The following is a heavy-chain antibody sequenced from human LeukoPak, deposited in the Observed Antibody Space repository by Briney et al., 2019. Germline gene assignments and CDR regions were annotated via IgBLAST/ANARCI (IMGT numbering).Heavy chain of an antibody. J-gene: IGHJ4*02. CDR2: IRKRANSYTT. D-gene: IGHD1-26*01. CDR3: AELGDTL. Sequence: GGSLRLSCAASGFTFSDHYMDWVRQAPGKRLEWVGHIRKRANSYTTFYAASVKGRFTISRDDSKNSLYLQMNSLQTEDTAVYYCAELGDTLWGQGTLVTVSS. CDR1: GFTFSDHY. V-gene: IGHV3-72*01.